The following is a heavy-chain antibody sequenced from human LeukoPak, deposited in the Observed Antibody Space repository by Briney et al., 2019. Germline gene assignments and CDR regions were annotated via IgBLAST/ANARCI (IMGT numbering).Heavy chain of an antibody. Sequence: GGSLRLSCAASGFTFTTYAMSWVRQTPGKGLEWVSTFSGSVDTTYHADSVKGRFAISRDNSKNTVYLQMNSLRAEDTAVYYCAKAAAGTCSGARCYYFDSWGQGTPVTVSS. CDR3: AKAAAGTCSGARCYYFDS. CDR2: FSGSVDTT. CDR1: GFTFTTYA. D-gene: IGHD2-15*01. J-gene: IGHJ4*02. V-gene: IGHV3-23*01.